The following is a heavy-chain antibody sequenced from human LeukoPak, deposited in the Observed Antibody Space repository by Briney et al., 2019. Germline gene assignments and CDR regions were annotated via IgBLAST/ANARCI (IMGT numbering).Heavy chain of an antibody. CDR1: GGSFSGYY. CDR2: INHSGST. CDR3: ARGRFWSGYYSLYFDY. J-gene: IGHJ4*02. Sequence: SETQSLTCAVYGGSFSGYYWSWIRQPPGKGLEWIGEINHSGSTNYNPSLKSRVTISVDTSKNQLSLKLSSVTAADTAVYYCARGRFWSGYYSLYFDYWGQGTLVTVSS. D-gene: IGHD3-3*01. V-gene: IGHV4-34*01.